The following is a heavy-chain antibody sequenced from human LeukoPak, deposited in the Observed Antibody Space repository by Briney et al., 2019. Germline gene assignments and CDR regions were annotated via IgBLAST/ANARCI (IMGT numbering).Heavy chain of an antibody. D-gene: IGHD1-26*01. CDR2: INHSGST. CDR1: GGSFSGYY. CDR3: ARDLDQYSGRFGGFGHDF. Sequence: PSETLSLTCAVYGGSFSGYYWSWIRQPPGKGLEWIGEINHSGSTNYNPSLKSRVTISVDTSKNQFSLKLSSVTAADTAVYYCARDLDQYSGRFGGFGHDFWGQGTLVTVSS. J-gene: IGHJ4*02. V-gene: IGHV4-34*01.